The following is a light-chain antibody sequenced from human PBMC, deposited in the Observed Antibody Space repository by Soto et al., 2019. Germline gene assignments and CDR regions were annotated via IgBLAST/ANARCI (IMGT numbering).Light chain of an antibody. CDR1: NSDVGNYNL. Sequence: QSALTQPASVSGSPGQSITISCTGTNSDVGNYNLVSWYQQHPGKAPKLIIYEGSKRPSGVSDRFSGSKSGDTASLTISGLQAEDEAGYYCCSYAGSYTWVFGGGTKLTVL. V-gene: IGLV2-23*01. CDR3: CSYAGSYTWV. J-gene: IGLJ3*02. CDR2: EGS.